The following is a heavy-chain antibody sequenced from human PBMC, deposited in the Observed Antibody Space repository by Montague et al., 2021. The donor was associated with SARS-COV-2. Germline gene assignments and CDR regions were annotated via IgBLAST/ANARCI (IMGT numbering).Heavy chain of an antibody. J-gene: IGHJ6*02. CDR2: ISHSGST. V-gene: IGHV4-34*01. CDR3: ARVRYYGSGTSLGMDV. D-gene: IGHD3-10*01. Sequence: SETLSLTCAVYGGSFSGYYWSWIRQPPGKGLEWIGEISHSGSTNCNPSLKSRVTISVDTSKNQFSLKLSSVTAADTAVYYCARVRYYGSGTSLGMDVWGQGTTVTVSS. CDR1: GGSFSGYY.